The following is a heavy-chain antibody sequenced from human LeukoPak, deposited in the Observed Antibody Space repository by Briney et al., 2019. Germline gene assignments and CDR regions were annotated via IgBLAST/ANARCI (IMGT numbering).Heavy chain of an antibody. CDR3: ARDPFSGFDKRVYYFDY. D-gene: IGHD5-12*01. CDR2: ISSRSTYI. CDR1: GFSFSTYT. J-gene: IGHJ4*02. Sequence: GGSLRLSCAASGFSFSTYTMNWVRQAPGKGLEWVSSISSRSTYIYFADSVKGRFTISRDNAKNSLYLQMNSLRAEDTAVYYCARDPFSGFDKRVYYFDYWGQGALVTVSS. V-gene: IGHV3-21*01.